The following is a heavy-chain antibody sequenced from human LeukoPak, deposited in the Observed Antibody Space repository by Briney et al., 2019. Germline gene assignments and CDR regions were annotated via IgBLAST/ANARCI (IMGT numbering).Heavy chain of an antibody. J-gene: IGHJ4*02. CDR3: ARQTVWFGELFFDY. CDR1: GVSTRSSSYY. CDR2: IYYSGST. Sequence: SQTLSLTCTLSGVSTRSSSYYCGWVRQPPGKGLEWGGSIYYSGSTYYNPSLKSRVTISVDTSKNQFSLKLSSVTAADTAVYYCARQTVWFGELFFDYWGQGTLVTVSS. D-gene: IGHD3-10*01. V-gene: IGHV4-39*01.